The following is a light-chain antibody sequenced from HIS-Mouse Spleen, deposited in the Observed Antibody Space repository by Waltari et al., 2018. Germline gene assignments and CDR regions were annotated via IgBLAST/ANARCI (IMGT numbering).Light chain of an antibody. CDR3: SSYTSSSTWV. Sequence: QSALTQPASVSGSPGQSITIPCTGTSCDVGRYNYVARYQQHPGKAPKLMIYEVSNRPSGVSNRFSGSKSGNTASLTISGLQAEDEADYYCSSYTSSSTWVFGGGTKLTVL. CDR2: EVS. CDR1: SCDVGRYNY. V-gene: IGLV2-14*01. J-gene: IGLJ3*02.